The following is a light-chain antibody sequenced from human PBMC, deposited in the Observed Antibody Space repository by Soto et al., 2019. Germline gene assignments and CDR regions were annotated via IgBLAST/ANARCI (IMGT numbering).Light chain of an antibody. J-gene: IGLJ3*02. CDR1: RSNLGAGYD. V-gene: IGLV1-40*01. Sequence: QAVVTQPPSVSGPPGQGVTISCTGTRSNLGAGYDVHWYQQLPGAAPKLLIYANNKRPSGVLDRFSGSKSGTSASLAITGLQAEDEADYYCQSYDNSLSGSWVFGGGTQLTVL. CDR3: QSYDNSLSGSWV. CDR2: ANN.